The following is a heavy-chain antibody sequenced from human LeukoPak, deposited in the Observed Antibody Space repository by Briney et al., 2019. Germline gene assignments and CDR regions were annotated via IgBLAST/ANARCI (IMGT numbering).Heavy chain of an antibody. CDR2: IYYSGST. J-gene: IGHJ4*02. CDR3: ARGCSTINY. Sequence: SETLSLTCTVSGGSISSFYWSWIRQPPGKGLEWIGYIYYSGSTNYNPSLKSRVTISVDTSKNQFSLKVRSVTAADTAVYFCARGCSTINYWGQGTLVTVSS. CDR1: GGSISSFY. V-gene: IGHV4-59*01. D-gene: IGHD6-13*01.